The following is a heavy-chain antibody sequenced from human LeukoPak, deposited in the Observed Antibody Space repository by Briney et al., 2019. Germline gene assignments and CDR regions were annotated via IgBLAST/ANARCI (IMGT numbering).Heavy chain of an antibody. CDR1: GSSISSGYY. V-gene: IGHV4-38-2*02. CDR3: ARLLLQPYFDC. CDR2: IYHSGST. D-gene: IGHD4-11*01. Sequence: PSETLSLTCTVSGSSISSGYYWGWIRQPPGKGLEWIGSIYHSGSTYYNPSLKSRVTVSVNTSKNQFSLKLSSVTAADTAVYYCARLLLQPYFDCWGQGTLVTVSS. J-gene: IGHJ4*02.